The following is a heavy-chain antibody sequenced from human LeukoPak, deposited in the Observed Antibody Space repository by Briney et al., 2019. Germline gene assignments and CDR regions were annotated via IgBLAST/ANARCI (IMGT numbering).Heavy chain of an antibody. D-gene: IGHD3-10*01. CDR2: IYYSGDT. V-gene: IGHV4-59*01. J-gene: IGHJ5*02. CDR3: VRGPYGSGIPNWFDP. Sequence: SETLSLTCTVSDGAIAGYSWSWIRQPPGKGLEWIGYIYYSGDTNYNPSLQSRVTVSVDTSKNQFSLKLTSVTAADTAVYYCVRGPYGSGIPNWFDPWGQGTLVIVSS. CDR1: DGAIAGYS.